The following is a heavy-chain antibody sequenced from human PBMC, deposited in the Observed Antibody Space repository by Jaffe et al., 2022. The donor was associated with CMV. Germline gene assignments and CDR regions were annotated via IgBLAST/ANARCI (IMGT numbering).Heavy chain of an antibody. D-gene: IGHD3-9*01. CDR2: ISGSGGST. CDR3: AKDQPPNDYDILTGYYRPYYYYGMDV. Sequence: EVQLLESGGGLVQPGGSLRLSCAASGFTFSSYAMSWVRQAPGKGLEWVSAISGSGGSTYYADSVKGRFTISRDNSKNTLYLQMNSLRAEDTAVYYCAKDQPPNDYDILTGYYRPYYYYGMDVWGQGTTVTVSS. J-gene: IGHJ6*02. V-gene: IGHV3-23*01. CDR1: GFTFSSYA.